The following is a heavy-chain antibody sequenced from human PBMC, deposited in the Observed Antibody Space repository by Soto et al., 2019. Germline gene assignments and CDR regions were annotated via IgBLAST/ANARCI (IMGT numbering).Heavy chain of an antibody. CDR2: IYWDDEK. CDR1: GFSLRDTGVG. D-gene: IGHD1-26*01. J-gene: IGHJ3*02. CDR3: AHRLTWDAFDI. Sequence: QITLKESGPTLVKRTQTLTLTCTFSGFSLRDTGVGVGWIRQPPGKALEWLALIYWDDEKIYSPSLKTRLTITKDTSKTQVLLTMTNMDPVDTATYYCAHRLTWDAFDIWGQGTMVTVSS. V-gene: IGHV2-5*02.